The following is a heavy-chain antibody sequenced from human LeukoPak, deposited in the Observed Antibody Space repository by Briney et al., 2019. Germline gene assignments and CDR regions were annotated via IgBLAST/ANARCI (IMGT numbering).Heavy chain of an antibody. CDR3: AKRVPGWYYCDY. J-gene: IGHJ4*02. CDR2: IYSDGST. Sequence: GGSLRLSCAGSGFTVSSNYMNWVRQAPGKGPEWVSVIYSDGSTYYADSVKGRFTISRDNSKNTLYLQMNSLRVEDTAVYYCAKRVPGWYYCDYWGQGTVVTVSS. D-gene: IGHD6-19*01. V-gene: IGHV3-53*01. CDR1: GFTVSSNY.